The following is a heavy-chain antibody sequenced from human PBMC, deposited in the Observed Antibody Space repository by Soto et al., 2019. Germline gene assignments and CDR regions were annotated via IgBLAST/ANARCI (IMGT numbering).Heavy chain of an antibody. Sequence: QVHLVQSGAEVKKPGASVKVSCKATGYTFTNNAIHWVRQAPGQRLEWMGWTKAGNSITEYSQNFQGRIKMTKDTSSSTAYMELSSLTSEDTAVYYCARGYDYIWRSYRSDALDVWGQGTMVTVSS. CDR1: GYTFTNNA. CDR3: ARGYDYIWRSYRSDALDV. V-gene: IGHV1-3*01. CDR2: TKAGNSIT. D-gene: IGHD3-16*02. J-gene: IGHJ3*01.